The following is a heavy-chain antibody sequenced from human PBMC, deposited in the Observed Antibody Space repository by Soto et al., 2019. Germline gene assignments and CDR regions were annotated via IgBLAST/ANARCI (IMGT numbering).Heavy chain of an antibody. J-gene: IGHJ5*02. CDR2: INHSGNT. CDR1: DGSIGTSAYY. V-gene: IGHV4-39*01. CDR3: SRRAPEGFDP. Sequence: PSETLSLTCAVSDGSIGTSAYYWGWIRQAPGKGLEWIGSINHSGNTYLSPSLKDRVTMSVDTSKNSFSLKLRSATAADTGLYYCSRRAPEGFDPWGQGTLVTV.